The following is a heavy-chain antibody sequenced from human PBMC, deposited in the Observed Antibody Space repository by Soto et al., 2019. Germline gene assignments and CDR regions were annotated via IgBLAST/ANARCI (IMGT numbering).Heavy chain of an antibody. V-gene: IGHV3-21*01. Sequence: PGGSLRLSCAASGFTFSSYSMNWVRQAPGKGLEWVSSISSSSSYIYYADSVKGRFTISRDNAKNSLYLQMNSLRAEDTAVYYCARYSAIGFYFDYWGQGTLVTVSS. CDR1: GFTFSSYS. J-gene: IGHJ4*02. CDR3: ARYSAIGFYFDY. D-gene: IGHD2-2*01. CDR2: ISSSSSYI.